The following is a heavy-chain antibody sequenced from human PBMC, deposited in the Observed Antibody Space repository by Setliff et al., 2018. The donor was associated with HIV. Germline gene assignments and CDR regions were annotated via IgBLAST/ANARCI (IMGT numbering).Heavy chain of an antibody. D-gene: IGHD3-22*01. CDR1: GGYISGSSHY. J-gene: IGHJ5*02. V-gene: IGHV4-39*01. CDR2: ISHSGIT. Sequence: SETLSLTCTVSGGYISGSSHYWGWIRQPPGKGLEWIGYISHSGITYYNPSLKSRFTISVDTSKNQFSLKLRSVTVADTATYYCARATSPRPMIRGGWFDPWGQGSLVTVSS. CDR3: ARATSPRPMIRGGWFDP.